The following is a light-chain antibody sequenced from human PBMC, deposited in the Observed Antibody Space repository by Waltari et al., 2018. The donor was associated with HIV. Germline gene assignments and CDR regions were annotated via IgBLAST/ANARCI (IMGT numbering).Light chain of an antibody. J-gene: IGLJ1*01. V-gene: IGLV1-47*01. Sequence: QSVLTQPPSASGTPGQRVTISCSGSSSNIGSSYVYWYQQLPGTAPKLLMYRNNQRPSGVPDRFSGSKSGTSASLAISGLRSEDEADYYCQSYDSSLSGYVFGTGTKVTVL. CDR1: SSNIGSSY. CDR2: RNN. CDR3: QSYDSSLSGYV.